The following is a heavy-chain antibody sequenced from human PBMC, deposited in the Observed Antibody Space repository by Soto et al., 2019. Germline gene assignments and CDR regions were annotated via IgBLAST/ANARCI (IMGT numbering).Heavy chain of an antibody. D-gene: IGHD3-10*01. J-gene: IGHJ6*02. CDR1: GGSFRGYY. V-gene: IGHV4-34*01. Sequence: SETLSLTCAVYGGSFRGYYWCWIRHPPAKGLGWIGEIKHSGSTNYNPSRKSRVTISVDTSKIQFSLKLSSVTAADTAVYYCARGAYYYGSGSDYYYAGMDAWGQGTTVTVSS. CDR2: IKHSGST. CDR3: ARGAYYYGSGSDYYYAGMDA.